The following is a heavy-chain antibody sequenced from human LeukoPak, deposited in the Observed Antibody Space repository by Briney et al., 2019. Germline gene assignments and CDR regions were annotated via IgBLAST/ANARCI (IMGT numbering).Heavy chain of an antibody. CDR2: ISGSVGYT. Sequence: PGGSLRLSCAASGFTFSSYAMTWVRQAPGKGLEWVSAISGSVGYTYYADSVKGRFTISKDNSRNTLYLQMNSLRAEDTAVYYCAKDVPYASWRGFDYWGQGTLVTVSS. D-gene: IGHD3-3*01. CDR3: AKDVPYASWRGFDY. V-gene: IGHV3-23*01. CDR1: GFTFSSYA. J-gene: IGHJ4*02.